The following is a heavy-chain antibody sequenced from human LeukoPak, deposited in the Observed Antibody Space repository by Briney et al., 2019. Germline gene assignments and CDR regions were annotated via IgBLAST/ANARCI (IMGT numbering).Heavy chain of an antibody. V-gene: IGHV3-74*01. CDR3: TTGPSYGHEW. D-gene: IGHD5-18*01. CDR2: IKTDGRTT. CDR1: GMTFSNHW. Sequence: GGSLRLSCAVSGMTFSNHWMHWVRQAPGKGLVWVSLIKTDGRTTIYAESVKGRFTISRDNGKSILYLQMNSLRAEDTGIYYCTTGPSYGHEWWGRGTVVTVSS. J-gene: IGHJ4*02.